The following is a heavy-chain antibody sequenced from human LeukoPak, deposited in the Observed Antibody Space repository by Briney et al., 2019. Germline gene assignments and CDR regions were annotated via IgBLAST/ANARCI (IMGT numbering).Heavy chain of an antibody. Sequence: PSETLSLTCTVSGAYIGSYYWSWIRQPAGKGLEWIGRINTSENTNYNPSLKSRVTMSVDMSTSQFSLRLTSVTAADTAVYYCAREGDYGDYSKSFYYMDVWGKGTTVTVSS. CDR2: INTSENT. CDR3: AREGDYGDYSKSFYYMDV. D-gene: IGHD4-17*01. CDR1: GAYIGSYY. J-gene: IGHJ6*03. V-gene: IGHV4-4*07.